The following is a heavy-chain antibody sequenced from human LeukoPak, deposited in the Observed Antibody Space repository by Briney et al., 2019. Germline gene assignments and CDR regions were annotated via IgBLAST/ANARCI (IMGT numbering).Heavy chain of an antibody. CDR2: IGGGGGGI. Sequence: PGGSLRLSCEASGFTFINYAMTWVRQAPGKGLEWVSVIGGGGGGIQYADAVKGRFIVSRDNSKKTVFLQMNSLRDEDTAVYYCAKYRDILPPPRHFDYWGQGSLVTVSS. D-gene: IGHD5-24*01. CDR1: GFTFINYA. J-gene: IGHJ4*02. V-gene: IGHV3-23*01. CDR3: AKYRDILPPPRHFDY.